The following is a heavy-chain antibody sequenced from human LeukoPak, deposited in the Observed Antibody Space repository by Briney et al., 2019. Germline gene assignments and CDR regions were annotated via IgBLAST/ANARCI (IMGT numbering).Heavy chain of an antibody. J-gene: IGHJ6*03. D-gene: IGHD3-10*01. Sequence: GGSLSLSCAASGFTVSSNFWTWVRRAPGKGLEWVSITYSDGSTYYADSVKGRFTISRDSSNNTVYLQMNSLRAEDTALYYCARGQAGYYYMDVWGKGTTVTVSS. CDR2: TYSDGST. V-gene: IGHV3-66*01. CDR1: GFTVSSNF. CDR3: ARGQAGYYYMDV.